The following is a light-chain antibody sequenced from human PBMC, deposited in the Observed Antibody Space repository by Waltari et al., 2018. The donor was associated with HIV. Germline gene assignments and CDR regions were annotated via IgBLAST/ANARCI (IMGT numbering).Light chain of an antibody. Sequence: DFVLTQSPDYLALSLAERATNNCKSNHSVLYRTTKKNSLAWYHQRPGHPPKLLIFWASTREPGAPARFSGSGSGTDFTLTINNLQPEDVAVYYCQQYYTTPLSFGGGTKVEIK. CDR1: HSVLYRTTKKNS. J-gene: IGKJ4*01. V-gene: IGKV4-1*01. CDR2: WAS. CDR3: QQYYTTPLS.